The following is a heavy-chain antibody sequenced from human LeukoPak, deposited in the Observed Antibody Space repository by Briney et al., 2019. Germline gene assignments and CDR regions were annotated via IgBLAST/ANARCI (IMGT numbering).Heavy chain of an antibody. CDR1: GGPFNDYY. V-gene: IGHV4-34*01. D-gene: IGHD6-13*01. CDR3: ARRGSWTYYYAMDV. Sequence: SETLSLTCDVSGGPFNDYYWSWIRQAPGKGLEWIGEIRHSGSTNHNPSLKGRVTVSVDTSKNQFSLRLTSVTAADTAVYYCARRGSWTYYYAMDVWGQGTTVTVSS. J-gene: IGHJ6*02. CDR2: IRHSGST.